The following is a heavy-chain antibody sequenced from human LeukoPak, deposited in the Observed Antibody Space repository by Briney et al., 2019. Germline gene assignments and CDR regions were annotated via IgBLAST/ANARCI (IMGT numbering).Heavy chain of an antibody. CDR3: ARLGPMEWLSSLYFDY. CDR1: GFTFSSYW. J-gene: IGHJ4*02. D-gene: IGHD3-3*01. Sequence: RGSLRLSCAASGFTFSSYWMHWVRQAPGKGLVWVSRINSDGSSTSYADSVKGRFTISRDNAKNTLYLQMNSLRAEDTAVYYCARLGPMEWLSSLYFDYWGQGTLVTVSS. V-gene: IGHV3-74*01. CDR2: INSDGSST.